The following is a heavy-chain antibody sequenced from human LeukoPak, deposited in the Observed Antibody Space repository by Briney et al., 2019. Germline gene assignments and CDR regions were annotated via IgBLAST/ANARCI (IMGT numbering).Heavy chain of an antibody. D-gene: IGHD4-11*01. Sequence: SETLSLTCTVSGYSISSGYFWGWIRQPPGKGLEWIGSFYHSGITYYNPSLKSRVTISVDTSNNDLSLKVTSVTAADTAGYYCARAPWAYGNYVHAFDIWGQGTMVTVSS. CDR2: FYHSGIT. V-gene: IGHV4-38-2*02. CDR3: ARAPWAYGNYVHAFDI. CDR1: GYSISSGYF. J-gene: IGHJ3*02.